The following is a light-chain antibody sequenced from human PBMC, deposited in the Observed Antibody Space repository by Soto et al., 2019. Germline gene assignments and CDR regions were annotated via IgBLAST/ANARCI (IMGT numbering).Light chain of an antibody. J-gene: IGKJ3*01. Sequence: VIWMTQSPSLLSASTGDRVTISCRMSQGISNYLAWYQQKPEKAPELLIYSASTLQSGVPSRFSGSGSGTDFSLTISNLESEDVATYYCQQYYTCPFTFGPGTKGDIK. V-gene: IGKV1D-8*01. CDR3: QQYYTCPFT. CDR1: QGISNY. CDR2: SAS.